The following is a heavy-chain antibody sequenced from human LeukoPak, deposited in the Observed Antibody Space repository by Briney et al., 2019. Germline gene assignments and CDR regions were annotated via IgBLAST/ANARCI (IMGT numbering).Heavy chain of an antibody. D-gene: IGHD5-18*01. CDR3: AKRKSTRGYSYGSWYYFDY. Sequence: SQTLSLTCTVSGGSISSGSYYWSWIRQPAGKGLEWIGSIYHSGSTYYNPSLKSRVTISVDTSKNQFSLKLSSVTAADTAVYYCAKRKSTRGYSYGSWYYFDYWGQGTLVTVSS. CDR2: IYHSGST. CDR1: GGSISSGSYY. V-gene: IGHV4-61*02. J-gene: IGHJ4*02.